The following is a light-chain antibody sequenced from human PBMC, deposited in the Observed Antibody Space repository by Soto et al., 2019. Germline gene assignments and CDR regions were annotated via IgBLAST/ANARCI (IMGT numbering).Light chain of an antibody. J-gene: IGLJ2*01. CDR1: SGHSSYV. CDR3: QTWGTGIVV. V-gene: IGLV4-69*01. Sequence: QSVLTQSPSASASLGASVKLTCTLSSGHSSYVIAWHQQQPEKGPRYFMKLNSDGSHTKGDGIPDRFSGSSSGAERYLTISSLQSEDEADYFCQTWGTGIVVFGGGTQLTVL. CDR2: LNSDGSH.